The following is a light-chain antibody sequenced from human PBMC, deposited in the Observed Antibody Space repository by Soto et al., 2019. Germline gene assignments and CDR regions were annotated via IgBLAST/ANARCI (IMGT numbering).Light chain of an antibody. CDR1: QTIGDY. CDR3: QQSYNTSWT. CDR2: AAS. J-gene: IGKJ1*01. V-gene: IGKV1-39*01. Sequence: DIQMTQSPTSLSASIGDRVTITCRASQTIGDYLNWYQQKPGKAPNLLIYAASSFQSGVPSRFSGSGSGTDFTLTISSLQPEDFATYYCQQSYNTSWTFGQGTKVEVK.